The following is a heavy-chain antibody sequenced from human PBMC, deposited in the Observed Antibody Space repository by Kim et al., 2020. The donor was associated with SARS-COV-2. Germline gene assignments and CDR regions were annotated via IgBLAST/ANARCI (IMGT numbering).Heavy chain of an antibody. J-gene: IGHJ4*02. V-gene: IGHV4-34*01. CDR2: INHSGST. D-gene: IGHD4-17*01. CDR3: ARDYGDYSY. Sequence: SETLSLTCAVYGGSFSGYYWSWIRQPPGKGLEWIGEINHSGSTNYNPSLKSRVTISVDTSKNQFSLKLSSVTAADTAVYYCARDYGDYSYWGQGTLVTVSS. CDR1: GGSFSGYY.